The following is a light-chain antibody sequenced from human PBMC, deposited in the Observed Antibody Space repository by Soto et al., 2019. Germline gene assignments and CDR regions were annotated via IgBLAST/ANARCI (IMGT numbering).Light chain of an antibody. Sequence: EIVMTQSPYSLSVSPGERATLSCRASQSVGSNLAWYQQKPGQAPRLLIYGASTRATGIPARFSGSGSGTEFTLTISSLQSEDFAVYYCQQYDNWPPRGTFGQGTKVDIK. CDR1: QSVGSN. CDR3: QQYDNWPPRGT. V-gene: IGKV3-15*01. CDR2: GAS. J-gene: IGKJ1*01.